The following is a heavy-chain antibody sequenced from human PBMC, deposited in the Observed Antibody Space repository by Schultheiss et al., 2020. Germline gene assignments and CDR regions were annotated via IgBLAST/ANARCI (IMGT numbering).Heavy chain of an antibody. CDR2: IYYSGST. CDR3: AGTSMVRGVTVFDY. D-gene: IGHD3-10*01. CDR1: GGSFSGYY. V-gene: IGHV4-34*01. J-gene: IGHJ4*02. Sequence: SETLSLTCAVYGGSFSGYYWSWIRQPPGKGLEWIGYIYYSGSTYYNPSLKSRVTISVDTSKNQFSLKLSSVTAADTAVYYCAGTSMVRGVTVFDYWGQGTRVTVSS.